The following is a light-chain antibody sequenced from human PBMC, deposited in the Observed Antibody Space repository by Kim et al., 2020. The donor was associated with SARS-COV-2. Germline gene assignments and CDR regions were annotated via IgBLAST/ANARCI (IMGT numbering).Light chain of an antibody. CDR3: QVWDSPTTV. J-gene: IGLJ2*01. Sequence: SGAPGQTASITCSGDRLGNKYVCWYQQKPGQSPVVGLYQDERRPSGIPERFSGSNSGNTATLTISGTQALDEADYYCQVWDSPTTVFGGGTQLTVL. CDR1: RLGNKY. V-gene: IGLV3-1*01. CDR2: QDE.